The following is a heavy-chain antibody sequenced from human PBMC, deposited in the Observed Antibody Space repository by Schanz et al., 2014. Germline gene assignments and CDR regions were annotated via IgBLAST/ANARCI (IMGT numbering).Heavy chain of an antibody. J-gene: IGHJ4*01. Sequence: EVHLVESGGGLGQRGGSLIVSCEGSGFTFNSYSMNWVRQAPGKGLEWISYISSTSSSKDYADSVKGRFSISRDEVKHSVYLQMNSLRDDDTAVYYCARDDAWAFDYWGHGTLVTVSS. V-gene: IGHV3-48*02. D-gene: IGHD7-27*01. CDR2: ISSTSSSK. CDR1: GFTFNSYS. CDR3: ARDDAWAFDY.